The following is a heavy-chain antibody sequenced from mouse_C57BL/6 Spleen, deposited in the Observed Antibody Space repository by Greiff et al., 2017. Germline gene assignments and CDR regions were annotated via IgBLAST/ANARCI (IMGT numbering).Heavy chain of an antibody. J-gene: IGHJ4*01. CDR3: ARHEARGAMDY. CDR2: ISNLAYSI. Sequence: VQLKESGGGLVQPGGSLKLSCAASGFTFSDYGMAWVRQAPRKGPEWVAFISNLAYSIYYADTVTGRFTISTENAKNTLYLEMSSLRSEDTAMYYCARHEARGAMDYWGQGTSVTVSS. D-gene: IGHD3-1*01. V-gene: IGHV5-15*01. CDR1: GFTFSDYG.